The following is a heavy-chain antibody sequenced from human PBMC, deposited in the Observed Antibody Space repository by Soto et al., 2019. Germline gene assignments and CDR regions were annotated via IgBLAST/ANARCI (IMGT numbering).Heavy chain of an antibody. D-gene: IGHD3-10*01. J-gene: IGHJ6*02. V-gene: IGHV4-61*08. CDR3: ARERRWFGEQHLPYYYYGMDV. CDR1: GGSISSGDYY. Sequence: SETLSLTCTVSGGSISSGDYYWSWIRQPPGKGLECIGYIYYSGSTNYNPSLKSRVTISVDTSKNQFSLKLSSVTAADTAVYYCARERRWFGEQHLPYYYYGMDVWGQGTTVTVSS. CDR2: IYYSGST.